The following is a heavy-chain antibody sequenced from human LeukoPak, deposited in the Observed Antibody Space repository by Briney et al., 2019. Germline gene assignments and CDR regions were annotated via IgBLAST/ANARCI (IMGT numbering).Heavy chain of an antibody. CDR3: TTVPRTYYDILTGSNNDY. D-gene: IGHD3-9*01. CDR2: IKSKTDGGTT. Sequence: GGSLRLSCAASGFTFSNVWMSWVRQAPGKGLEWVGRIKSKTDGGTTDYAAPVKGRFTISRDDSKNTLYLQMNSLKTEDTAVYYCTTVPRTYYDILTGSNNDYWGQGTLVTVSS. J-gene: IGHJ4*02. CDR1: GFTFSNVW. V-gene: IGHV3-15*01.